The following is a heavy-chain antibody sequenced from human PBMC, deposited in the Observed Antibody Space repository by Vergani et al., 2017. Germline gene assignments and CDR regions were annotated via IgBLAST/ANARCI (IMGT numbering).Heavy chain of an antibody. Sequence: QVQLQESGRGLVKPSETMSLTCTVSGYSISSGYYWGWIRQPPGKGLEWIVSIYHSGSTCYNPSLKSRVTISVDTSKNQFPLKLSSVTAADTAVYYCAREGGSGYSGYDHYYWVQGTLVTVSS. CDR2: IYHSGST. V-gene: IGHV4-38-2*02. CDR3: AREGGSGYSGYDHYY. D-gene: IGHD5-12*01. CDR1: GYSISSGYY. J-gene: IGHJ4*02.